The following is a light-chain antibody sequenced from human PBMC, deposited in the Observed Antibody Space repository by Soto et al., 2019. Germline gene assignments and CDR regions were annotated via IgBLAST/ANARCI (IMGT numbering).Light chain of an antibody. J-gene: IGLJ2*01. CDR1: NSDVGIYNL. Sequence: QSALTQPASVSGSPGQSITVSCTGINSDVGIYNLVSWYQHHPGKAPKLVIYEGTKRPSGVSSRFSGSKSGKTASLTISGLQAEDEGDYYCCSYTSNTVVFGGGTKVTVL. CDR3: CSYTSNTVV. V-gene: IGLV2-23*01. CDR2: EGT.